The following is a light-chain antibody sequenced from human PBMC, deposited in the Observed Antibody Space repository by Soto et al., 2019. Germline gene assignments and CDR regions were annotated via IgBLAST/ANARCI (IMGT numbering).Light chain of an antibody. V-gene: IGKV3-15*01. CDR1: QSVSSN. J-gene: IGKJ1*01. CDR3: QQYNNWPPWT. CDR2: GAS. Sequence: EIVMTQSPDTLSVSPGERATLSCRASQSVSSNLAWYQQKPGPAPRLLIYGASTRATGIPARFSGSGSGTEFTLTISSLQSEDFAVYYCQQYNNWPPWTFGQGTKVEIK.